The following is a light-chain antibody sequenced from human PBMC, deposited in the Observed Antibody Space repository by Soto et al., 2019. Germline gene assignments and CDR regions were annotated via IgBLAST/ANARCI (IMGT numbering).Light chain of an antibody. CDR3: QQYGSSRLT. CDR1: QSVSSGY. Sequence: EIVLTQSPGNLSLSPWERVTLSCWASQSVSSGYLAWYQQPPGQAPRRLIYGATSRATGIPDRFSGSGSGTDFTLTISRLEPEDFAVYYCQQYGSSRLTFGGGTKLEIK. J-gene: IGKJ4*01. CDR2: GAT. V-gene: IGKV3-20*01.